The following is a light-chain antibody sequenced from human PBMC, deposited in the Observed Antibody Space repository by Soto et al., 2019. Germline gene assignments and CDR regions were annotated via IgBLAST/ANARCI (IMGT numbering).Light chain of an antibody. Sequence: EIVLTQSPGTLSLSPGERATLSCRASQSVSSSYLAWYQQKPGQAPRLLIYGASSRATGIPDRFSGGGSGTDFTLTISRLEPEDFAVYYCRQYGSSPWTFGQGTKVDIK. J-gene: IGKJ1*01. CDR1: QSVSSSY. V-gene: IGKV3-20*01. CDR3: RQYGSSPWT. CDR2: GAS.